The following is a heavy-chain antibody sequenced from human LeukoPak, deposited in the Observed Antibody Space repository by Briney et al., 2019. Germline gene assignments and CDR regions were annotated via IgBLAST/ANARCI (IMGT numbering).Heavy chain of an antibody. CDR3: ARGSYGSGSYYMAQDYYGMDV. V-gene: IGHV1-69*06. CDR2: IIPIFVTA. J-gene: IGHJ6*04. Sequence: ASVKVSCKASGGTFSGYAISWGRQAPGQGLGWMGGIIPIFVTANYAQTFQGRVTITADKSTSTAYIELSSLRSEDTAVYYCARGSYGSGSYYMAQDYYGMDVWGKGTTVTVSS. D-gene: IGHD3-10*01. CDR1: GGTFSGYA.